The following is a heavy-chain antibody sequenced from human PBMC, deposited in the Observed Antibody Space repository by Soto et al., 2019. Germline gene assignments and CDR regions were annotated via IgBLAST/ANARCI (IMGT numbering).Heavy chain of an antibody. J-gene: IGHJ3*02. CDR2: IYYSGST. V-gene: IGHV4-59*01. Sequence: SETLSLTCTVSGGSISSYYWSWIRQPPGKGLEWIGYIYYSGSTNYNPSLKSRVTISVDTSKNQFSLKLSSVTAADTAVYYCARALILTGYYIHDVFDIWGQGTMVTVSS. CDR1: GGSISSYY. CDR3: ARALILTGYYIHDVFDI. D-gene: IGHD3-9*01.